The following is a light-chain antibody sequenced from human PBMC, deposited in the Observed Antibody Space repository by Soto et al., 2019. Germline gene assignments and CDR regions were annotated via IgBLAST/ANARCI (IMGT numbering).Light chain of an antibody. CDR2: GAS. CDR3: QQYGSSPFWT. CDR1: QSVTSTS. Sequence: EIVLTQSPVTLSLSQGERATLSCMASQSVTSTSLAWYQQKPGQAPRLLIYGASSRATGIPDRFSGSGSGTDFTLTISRLEPEDFAVYYCQQYGSSPFWTCGQGTKVDIK. J-gene: IGKJ1*01. V-gene: IGKV3-20*01.